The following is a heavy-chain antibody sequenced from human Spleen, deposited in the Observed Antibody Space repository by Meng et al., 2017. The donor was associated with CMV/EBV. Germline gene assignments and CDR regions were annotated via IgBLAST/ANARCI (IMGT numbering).Heavy chain of an antibody. CDR2: IKQDGSEK. Sequence: GGSLRLSCAASGFIVSSNYMSWVRQAPGKGLEWVANIKQDGSEKYYVDSVKGRFTISRDNAKNSLYLQMNSLRAEDTAVYYCARVDYWGQGTLVTVSS. CDR1: GFIVSSNY. J-gene: IGHJ4*02. CDR3: ARVDY. V-gene: IGHV3-7*01.